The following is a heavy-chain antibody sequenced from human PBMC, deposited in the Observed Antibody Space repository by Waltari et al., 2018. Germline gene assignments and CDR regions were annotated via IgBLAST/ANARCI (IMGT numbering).Heavy chain of an antibody. V-gene: IGHV3-23*01. J-gene: IGHJ4*02. CDR2: ISGGGGST. CDR1: GFTFSSYA. CDR3: AKVRDYYDGSGYRYDFDY. D-gene: IGHD3-22*01. Sequence: EVQLLESGGGLVQPGGSLRLSCAASGFTFSSYAMSWVRQAPGKGLEWVSGISGGGGSTNYADSVKGRFTISRDNSKNTRDLQRNRLRAEDTAVYYWAKVRDYYDGSGYRYDFDYWGQGTLVTVSS.